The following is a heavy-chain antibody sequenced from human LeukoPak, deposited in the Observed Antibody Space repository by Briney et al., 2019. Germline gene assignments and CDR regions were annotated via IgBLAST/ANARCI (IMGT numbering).Heavy chain of an antibody. CDR1: GFTFSSYW. D-gene: IGHD5-18*01. V-gene: IGHV3-74*01. Sequence: GGSLRLSCAASGFTFSSYWMHWVRQAPGKGLVWVSRINSDGSSTSYADSVKGRFTISRDNAKNTLYLQMNSLRAEDTAVYYCARGYSYGDFDNWGQGTLVTVSS. J-gene: IGHJ4*02. CDR2: INSDGSST. CDR3: ARGYSYGDFDN.